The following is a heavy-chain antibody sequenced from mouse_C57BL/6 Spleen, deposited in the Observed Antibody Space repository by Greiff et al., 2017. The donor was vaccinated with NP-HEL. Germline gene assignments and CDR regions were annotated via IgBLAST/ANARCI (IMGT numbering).Heavy chain of an antibody. CDR1: GFTFSSYA. J-gene: IGHJ1*03. CDR2: ISDGGSYT. CDR3: ARDERTGTGFYWYFGV. Sequence: EVKLVESGGGLVKPGGSLKLSCAASGFTFSSYAMSWVRQTPEKRLEWVATISDGGSYTYYPDNVKGRFTISRDNAKNNLYLQRSHLKSEDTAMYYCARDERTGTGFYWYFGVWGTGTTVTVSS. D-gene: IGHD4-1*01. V-gene: IGHV5-4*01.